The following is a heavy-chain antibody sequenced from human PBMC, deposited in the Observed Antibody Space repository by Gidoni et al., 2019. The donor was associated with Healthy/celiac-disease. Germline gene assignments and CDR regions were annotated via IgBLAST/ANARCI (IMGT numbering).Heavy chain of an antibody. J-gene: IGHJ4*02. D-gene: IGHD2-15*01. V-gene: IGHV3-30*18. CDR1: GFTFSSYG. CDR3: AKVAPSHVVVAAPVDY. CDR2: ISYDGSNK. Sequence: LSCAASGFTFSSYGMHWVRQAPGKGLEWVAVISYDGSNKYYADSVKGRFTISRDNSKNTLYLQMNSLRAEDTAVYYCAKVAPSHVVVAAPVDYWGQGTLVTVSS.